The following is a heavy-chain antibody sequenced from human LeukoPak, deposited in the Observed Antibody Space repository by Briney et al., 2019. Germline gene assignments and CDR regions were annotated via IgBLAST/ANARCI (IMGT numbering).Heavy chain of an antibody. D-gene: IGHD3-10*01. CDR3: ARGGSRGSLDY. CDR1: GFTFRSYE. CDR2: ISGSDSTM. Sequence: GGSLRLSRSASGFTFRSYEMNWVRQAPGKGLEWISYISGSDSTMYYADSVKGRFTISRDNAKNSLYLQMKSLRAEDTAVYYCARGGSRGSLDYWGQGTLVTVSS. J-gene: IGHJ4*02. V-gene: IGHV3-48*03.